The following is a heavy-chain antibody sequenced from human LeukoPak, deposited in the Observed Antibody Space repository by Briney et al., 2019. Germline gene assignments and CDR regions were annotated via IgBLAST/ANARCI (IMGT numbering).Heavy chain of an antibody. D-gene: IGHD6-19*01. V-gene: IGHV4-39*01. CDR2: IFYRGTS. CDR1: GGSISSSSYY. CDR3: ARQSSSGENYFDF. Sequence: SETLSLTCFVSGGSISSSSYYWGWIRQPPGKGLEWIGSIFYRGTSYYNPSLKSRVTISEDTSKNQFSLNLNSVTAADTAVYYCARQSSSGENYFDFWGQGTLVTVSS. J-gene: IGHJ4*02.